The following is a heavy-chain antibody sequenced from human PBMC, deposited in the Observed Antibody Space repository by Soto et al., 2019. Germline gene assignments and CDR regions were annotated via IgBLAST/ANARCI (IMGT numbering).Heavy chain of an antibody. CDR3: ARKAWTRLDY. Sequence: SETLSLTCGVSGGSLSTPVWWTWVRLTPGKGLEWIGEVFHSGSVNYNPSLQSRVTISVDKSTNHFSLRLTSVTAADTAVYYCARKAWTRLDYWGQGALVTVS. D-gene: IGHD1-1*01. J-gene: IGHJ4*02. CDR1: GGSLSTPVW. V-gene: IGHV4-4*02. CDR2: VFHSGSV.